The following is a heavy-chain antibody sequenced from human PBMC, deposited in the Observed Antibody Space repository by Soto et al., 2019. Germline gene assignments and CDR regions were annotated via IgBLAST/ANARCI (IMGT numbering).Heavy chain of an antibody. Sequence: QVHLVQSGDEVKKPGAAVKVSCKASGYSFSSHGIGWVRQAPGQGLEWMGWISVYNGNTNYAQRFRGRVTLTTDAAKSTAYMELRSLRSDDTAVYYCARPGASVFYFSCEMDVWAKGTTVTVSS. CDR3: ARPGASVFYFSCEMDV. J-gene: IGHJ6*04. CDR2: ISVYNGNT. CDR1: GYSFSSHG. V-gene: IGHV1-18*01. D-gene: IGHD3-10*01.